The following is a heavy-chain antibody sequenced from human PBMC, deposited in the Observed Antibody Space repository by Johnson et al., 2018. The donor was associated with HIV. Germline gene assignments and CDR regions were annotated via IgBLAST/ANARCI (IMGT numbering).Heavy chain of an antibody. Sequence: VQLVESGGGLVKPGGSLRLSCAASGFTFSDYYMSWIRQAPGKGLAWVSYISSSGSTIYYADSVKGRFTISRDNAKNSLFLQMNSLRAEDRAVYYCARPDSSSARAHDAFDIWGKGTNVTVSS. CDR3: ARPDSSSARAHDAFDI. V-gene: IGHV3-11*04. CDR1: GFTFSDYY. CDR2: ISSSGSTI. J-gene: IGHJ3*02. D-gene: IGHD6-6*01.